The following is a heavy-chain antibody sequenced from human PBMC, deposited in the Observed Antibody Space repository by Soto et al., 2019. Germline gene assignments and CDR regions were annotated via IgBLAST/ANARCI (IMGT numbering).Heavy chain of an antibody. CDR2: IIPIFGTA. CDR3: ARDGREASGMDV. Sequence: ASVKVSCKASGGTFSSYAISWVRQAPGQGLEWMGGIIPIFGTANHAQKFQGRVTITADESTSTAYMELSSLRSADTAVYYCARDGREASGMDVWGQGTKVTVSS. CDR1: GGTFSSYA. J-gene: IGHJ6*02. D-gene: IGHD1-26*01. V-gene: IGHV1-69*13.